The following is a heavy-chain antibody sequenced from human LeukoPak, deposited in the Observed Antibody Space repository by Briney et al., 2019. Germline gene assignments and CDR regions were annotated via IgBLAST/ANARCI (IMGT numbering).Heavy chain of an antibody. CDR3: ARERDYGDYGNAFDV. D-gene: IGHD4-17*01. V-gene: IGHV1-2*02. Sequence: ASVKVSCKASGYTFTDYYIHWMRQAPGQGLEWMGWINPKRGVTTYAQKFQGRVTMTRDTSITTAYMELTRLRSDDTTIYYCARERDYGDYGNAFDVWGQGTKVTVSS. J-gene: IGHJ3*01. CDR1: GYTFTDYY. CDR2: INPKRGVT.